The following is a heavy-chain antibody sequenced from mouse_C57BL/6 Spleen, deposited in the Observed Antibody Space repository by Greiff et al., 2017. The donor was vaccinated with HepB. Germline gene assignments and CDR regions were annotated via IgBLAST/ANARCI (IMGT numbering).Heavy chain of an antibody. CDR3: ARRRRGLYAMDY. CDR2: IDPSDSYT. Sequence: QVQLQQPGAELVRPGTSVKLSCKASGYTFTSYWMHWVKQRPGQGLEWIGVIDPSDSYTNYNQKFKGKATLTVDTSSSTAYMQLSSLTSEDSAVYYCARRRRGLYAMDYWGQGTSVTVSS. J-gene: IGHJ4*01. CDR1: GYTFTSYW. V-gene: IGHV1-59*01.